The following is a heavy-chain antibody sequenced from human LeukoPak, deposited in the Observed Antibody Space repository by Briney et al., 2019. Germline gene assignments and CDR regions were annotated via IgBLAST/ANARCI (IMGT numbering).Heavy chain of an antibody. J-gene: IGHJ4*02. CDR1: GYTFTSYY. D-gene: IGHD5-24*01. Sequence: ASVKVSCKPSGYTFTSYYMHWLRQAPGQGREGMGIINLSGGSTSYAQKFQGGVTMTRDTSTSTFYMELSSLRSEDTAVYYCARERDGYNFPDFDYWGQGTLVTVSS. V-gene: IGHV1-46*03. CDR3: ARERDGYNFPDFDY. CDR2: INLSGGST.